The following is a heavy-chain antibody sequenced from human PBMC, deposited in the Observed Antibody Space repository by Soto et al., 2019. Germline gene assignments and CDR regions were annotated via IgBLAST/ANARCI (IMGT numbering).Heavy chain of an antibody. D-gene: IGHD3-22*01. CDR3: ARVPYDSSGYTFDP. J-gene: IGHJ5*02. CDR1: GYTFTSYV. CDR2: ISAYNGNT. Sequence: QVQLVQSGAEVKKPGASVKVSCKASGYTFTSYVLSWVRQTPGQGLEWMGWISAYNGNTNYAPQLQGRVTMTTDTATSTAYMELRSRRSAATAVYYCARVPYDSSGYTFDPWGQGALVTVAS. V-gene: IGHV1-18*01.